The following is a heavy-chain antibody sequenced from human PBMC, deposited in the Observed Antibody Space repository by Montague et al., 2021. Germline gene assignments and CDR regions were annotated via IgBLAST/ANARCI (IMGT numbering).Heavy chain of an antibody. CDR1: GWSFSAYY. D-gene: IGHD6-13*01. J-gene: IGHJ3*02. V-gene: IGHV4-59*08. CDR2: SCYIGST. Sequence: SETLSLTCVVYGWSFSAYYWCWIRHPPGTGLGRVGFSCYIGSTYYNPFPKRRVTVSVDTSTNQFSLKLRSVSAADTAVYYCARHGVSSWYRELDGFDIWGQGTMVSVSS. CDR3: ARHGVSSWYRELDGFDI.